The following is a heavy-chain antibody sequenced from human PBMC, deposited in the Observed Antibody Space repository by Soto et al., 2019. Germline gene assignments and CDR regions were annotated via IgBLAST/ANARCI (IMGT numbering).Heavy chain of an antibody. CDR3: ARGFTSDAFDI. CDR2: IWYDGSNK. V-gene: IGHV3-33*01. J-gene: IGHJ3*02. Sequence: VQLVESGGGVVQPGRSLRLSCAASGFTFSSYGMHWVRQAPGKGLEWVAVIWYDGSNKYYADSVKGRFTISRDNSKNTLYLQMNSLRAEDTAVYYCARGFTSDAFDIWGQGTMVTVSS. CDR1: GFTFSSYG.